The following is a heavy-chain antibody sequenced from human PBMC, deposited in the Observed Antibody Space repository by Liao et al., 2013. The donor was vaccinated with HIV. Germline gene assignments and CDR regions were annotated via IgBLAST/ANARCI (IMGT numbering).Heavy chain of an antibody. CDR2: INHSGST. CDR1: GGSFSGYY. J-gene: IGHJ4*02. Sequence: QVQLQESGPGLLKPSETLSLTCAVYGGSFSGYYWSWIRQPPGKGLEWIGEINHSGSTHHNPSFRSRVTISIDSSKSQFSLKLNSVTAADTAVYYCAKNTGAWHIFDYWGQGILVTVSS. V-gene: IGHV4-34*01. D-gene: IGHD2-8*02. CDR3: AKNTGAWHIFDY.